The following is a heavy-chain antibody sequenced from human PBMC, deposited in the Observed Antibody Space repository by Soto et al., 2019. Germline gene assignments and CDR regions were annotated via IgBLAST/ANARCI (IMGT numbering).Heavy chain of an antibody. CDR1: GGTFSSYA. V-gene: IGHV1-69*13. Sequence: ASVKVSCKASGGTFSSYAISWVRQAPGQGLEWMGGIIPIFCTANYAQKFQGRVTITADESTSTAYMELSSLRSEDTAVYYCAIRLDTAMRTATDYWGQGTLVTVSS. J-gene: IGHJ4*02. CDR3: AIRLDTAMRTATDY. D-gene: IGHD5-18*01. CDR2: IIPIFCTA.